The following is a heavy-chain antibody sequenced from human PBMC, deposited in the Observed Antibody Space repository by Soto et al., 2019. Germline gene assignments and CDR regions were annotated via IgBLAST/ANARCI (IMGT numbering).Heavy chain of an antibody. CDR3: ARGWDLTNDILTGYYDY. Sequence: QVQLQQWGAGLLKPSETLSLTCAVYGGSFSGYYWSWIRQPPGKGLEWIGEINHSGSTNYNPSLKSRVTISVDTSKNQFSLKLSSVTAADTAVYYCARGWDLTNDILTGYYDYWGQGTLVTVSS. CDR1: GGSFSGYY. CDR2: INHSGST. J-gene: IGHJ4*02. V-gene: IGHV4-34*01. D-gene: IGHD3-9*01.